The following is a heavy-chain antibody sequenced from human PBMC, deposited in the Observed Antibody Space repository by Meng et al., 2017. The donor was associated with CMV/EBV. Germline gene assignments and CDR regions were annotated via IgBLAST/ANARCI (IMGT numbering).Heavy chain of an antibody. CDR1: GGSISRHDYY. D-gene: IGHD3-10*01. J-gene: IGHJ4*02. V-gene: IGHV4-39*07. CDR2: IYYSGST. CDR3: ARDYRYYYGSGYDY. Sequence: GSLRLSCTVSGGSISRHDYYWGWIRQPPGKGLEWIGSIYYSGSTYYNPSLKSRVTISVDTSKNQFSLKLSSVTAADTAVYYCARDYRYYYGSGYDYWGQGTLVTVSS.